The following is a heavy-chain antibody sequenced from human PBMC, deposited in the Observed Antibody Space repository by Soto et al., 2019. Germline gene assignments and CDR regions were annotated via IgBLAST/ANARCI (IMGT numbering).Heavy chain of an antibody. CDR3: AKAGDSSGYYWISLDY. CDR2: ISYDGSNK. Sequence: GGSLRLSCAASGFTFSSYGMHWVRQAPGKGLEWVAVISYDGSNKYYADSVKGRFTISRDNSKKTLYLQMNRLRAEDTAVYYCAKAGDSSGYYWISLDYWGPGTLVTVYS. V-gene: IGHV3-30*18. CDR1: GFTFSSYG. J-gene: IGHJ4*02. D-gene: IGHD3-22*01.